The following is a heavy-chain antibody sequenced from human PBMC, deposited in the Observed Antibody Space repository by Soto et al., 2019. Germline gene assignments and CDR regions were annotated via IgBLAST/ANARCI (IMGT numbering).Heavy chain of an antibody. J-gene: IGHJ5*02. D-gene: IGHD2-15*01. V-gene: IGHV4-39*01. CDR1: GRSISSGSYY. Sequence: SDTLCLTCTVSGRSISSGSYYWGWIRQPPGKGLEWIGSIYYSGSTYYNPSLKSRVTISVDTSKNQFSLKLSSVTAADTAVYYCARPQSGYCSGGSCSYPRGYPSWFDPWGQGTLVTVSS. CDR2: IYYSGST. CDR3: ARPQSGYCSGGSCSYPRGYPSWFDP.